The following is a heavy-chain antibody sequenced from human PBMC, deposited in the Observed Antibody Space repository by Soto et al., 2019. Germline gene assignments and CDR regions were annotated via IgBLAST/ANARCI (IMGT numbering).Heavy chain of an antibody. D-gene: IGHD3-10*01. V-gene: IGHV3-33*01. CDR1: GFTFSSYG. CDR2: IWYDGSNK. CDR3: ARDRGFGELSVNWFHP. J-gene: IGHJ5*02. Sequence: QVQLVESGGGVVQPGMSLRLSCAASGFTFSSYGMHWVRQAPGKGLEWVAVIWYDGSNKYYADFVKGRFTISRDNSKNTLYLQRNSQRAEDTAVYYCARDRGFGELSVNWFHPWGQETLVTVSS.